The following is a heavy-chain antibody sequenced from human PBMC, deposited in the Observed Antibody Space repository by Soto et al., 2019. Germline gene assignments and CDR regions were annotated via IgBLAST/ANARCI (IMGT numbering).Heavy chain of an antibody. CDR2: VHYTGNT. CDR1: HGSITRSTFY. Sequence: SETLSLTCTVSHGSITRSTFYWGWIRQPPGKGLEWIGSVHYTGNTYYNPSLKSRVTISIDSSKDHFYLKLTSVTAADTAVYYCATHPPYGPLDHWGQGTLVTVSS. D-gene: IGHD4-17*01. J-gene: IGHJ4*02. CDR3: ATHPPYGPLDH. V-gene: IGHV4-39*01.